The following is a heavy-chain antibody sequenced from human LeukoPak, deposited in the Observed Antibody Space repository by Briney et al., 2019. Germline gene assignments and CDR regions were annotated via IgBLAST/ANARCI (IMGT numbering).Heavy chain of an antibody. CDR1: GGSIGSGGYY. Sequence: PSQTLSLTCTVSGGSIGSGGYYWSWIRQHPGKGLEWIGYIYYSGSTYYNPSLKSRVTISVDTSKNQFSLKLSSVTAADTAVYYCARVCIRIGDTAMENDYWGQGTLVTVSS. V-gene: IGHV4-31*03. CDR3: ARVCIRIGDTAMENDY. J-gene: IGHJ4*02. CDR2: IYYSGST. D-gene: IGHD5-18*01.